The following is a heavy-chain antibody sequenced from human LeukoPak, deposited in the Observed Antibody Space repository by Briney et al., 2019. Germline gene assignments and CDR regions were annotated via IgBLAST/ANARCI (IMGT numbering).Heavy chain of an antibody. CDR3: AKDFHRLGEFDAFDI. CDR2: INPNSGGT. J-gene: IGHJ3*02. V-gene: IGHV1-2*02. Sequence: ASVKVSCKASGYTFTGYYMHWVRQAPGQGLEWMGWINPNSGGTNYAQKFQGRVTMTRDTSISTAYMELNSLRAEDTALYYCAKDFHRLGEFDAFDIWGQGTMVTVSS. CDR1: GYTFTGYY. D-gene: IGHD3-16*01.